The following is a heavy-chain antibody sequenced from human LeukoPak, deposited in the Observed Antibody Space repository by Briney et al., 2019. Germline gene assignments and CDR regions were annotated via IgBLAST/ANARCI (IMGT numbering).Heavy chain of an antibody. Sequence: GGSLRLSCEVSGLTFSIYGMHWVRQAPGKGLEWVSSITGSGDYTYYADSVKGRFTISRDNSKNTLYLQMNSLRAEDTAVYYCANKPAGFDPWGQGTLVTVSS. CDR1: GLTFSIYG. D-gene: IGHD1-14*01. CDR2: ITGSGDYT. CDR3: ANKPAGFDP. J-gene: IGHJ5*02. V-gene: IGHV3-23*01.